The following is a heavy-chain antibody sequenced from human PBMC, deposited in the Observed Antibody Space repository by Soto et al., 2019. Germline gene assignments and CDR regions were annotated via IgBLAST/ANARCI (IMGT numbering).Heavy chain of an antibody. CDR2: ISGSGGST. Sequence: EVQLLESGGGLVQPGGSLRLSCAASGFTFSSYAMSWVRQAPGKGLEWVSAISGSGGSTYYADSVKGRFTISRDNSKNTLYLQMNSLRAEDTAVYYCAKVLITMVRGTGGGMDVWGQGTTVTVSS. D-gene: IGHD3-10*01. V-gene: IGHV3-23*01. CDR1: GFTFSSYA. CDR3: AKVLITMVRGTGGGMDV. J-gene: IGHJ6*02.